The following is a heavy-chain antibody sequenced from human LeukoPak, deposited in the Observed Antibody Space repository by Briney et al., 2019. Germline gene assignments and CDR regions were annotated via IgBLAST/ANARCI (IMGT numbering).Heavy chain of an antibody. CDR1: KFTFNNYW. Sequence: GGSLRLSRAVSKFTFNNYWIHWVRQAPGKGLVWVSRINTDGSNTNYADSVRGRFTISRDNANNTVYLQMNSLRDEDTAVYYCARAVIRGPFDFWGQGTLVTVSS. CDR3: ARAVIRGPFDF. CDR2: INTDGSNT. V-gene: IGHV3-74*01. D-gene: IGHD3-10*01. J-gene: IGHJ4*02.